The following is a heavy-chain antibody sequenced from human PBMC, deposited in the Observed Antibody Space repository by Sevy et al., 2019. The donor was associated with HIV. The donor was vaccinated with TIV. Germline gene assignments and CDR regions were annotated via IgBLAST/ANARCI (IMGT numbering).Heavy chain of an antibody. J-gene: IGHJ4*02. CDR2: IYSGGST. Sequence: GGSLRLSCAVSGFSFDSYGMTWVRQAPGKGLEWVSVIYSGGSTYYADSVKGRFTISRDNSKNTLYLQMNSLRAEDTAVYYCARGGLTVALDYWGQGTLVTVSS. V-gene: IGHV3-53*01. D-gene: IGHD6-19*01. CDR1: GFSFDSYG. CDR3: ARGGLTVALDY.